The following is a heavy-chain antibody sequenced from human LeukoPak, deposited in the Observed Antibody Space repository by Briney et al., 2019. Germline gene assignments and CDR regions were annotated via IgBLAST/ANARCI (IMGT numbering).Heavy chain of an antibody. CDR1: GFTFSSYS. D-gene: IGHD3-3*01. J-gene: IGHJ4*02. Sequence: QTGGSLRLSCAASGFTFSSYSMNWVRQAPGKGLEWVSYISSSSSTIYYADSVKGRFTISRDNAKNSLYLQMNSPRAEDTAVYYCAREYYDFWSGYPSLGYWGQGTLVTVSS. V-gene: IGHV3-48*01. CDR2: ISSSSSTI. CDR3: AREYYDFWSGYPSLGY.